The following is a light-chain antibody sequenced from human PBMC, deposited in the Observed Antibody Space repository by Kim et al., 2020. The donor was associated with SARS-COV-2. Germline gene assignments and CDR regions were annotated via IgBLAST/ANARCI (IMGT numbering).Light chain of an antibody. J-gene: IGKJ2*01. V-gene: IGKV1-33*01. CDR3: QQFDNLPYT. CDR1: QDIRNH. CDR2: GAS. Sequence: DIQMTQSPSSLSVSVGDRVTITCQASQDIRNHLNWYQQKPGKAPNLLINGASNLETGVPSRFSGSGSGTQFTFTISSLRPEDIATYYCQQFDNLPYTFGQGTKLEI.